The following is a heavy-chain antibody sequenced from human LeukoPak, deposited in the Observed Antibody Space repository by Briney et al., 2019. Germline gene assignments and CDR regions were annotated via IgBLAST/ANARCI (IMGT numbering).Heavy chain of an antibody. CDR2: IYSGGST. CDR1: GFIVSTYY. J-gene: IGHJ5*02. V-gene: IGHV3-53*01. Sequence: PGGSLRLSCAASGFIVSTYYMSWVRQAPGKGLEWVSVIYSGGSTDYADSVKGRFTISRDNTKNTLFLQMNSLRAEDTAVYYCGKSDIILVYQPGSWSDPWGQGTLVTVSS. D-gene: IGHD2-8*01. CDR3: GKSDIILVYQPGSWSDP.